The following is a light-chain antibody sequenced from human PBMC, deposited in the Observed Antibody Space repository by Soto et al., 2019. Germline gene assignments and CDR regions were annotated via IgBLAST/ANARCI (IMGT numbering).Light chain of an antibody. J-gene: IGKJ5*01. CDR2: DTS. CDR3: QQYDDLPIT. Sequence: DIQMTQSPSFLSASVGDRVTITCQATHAINNFLNWYRQKPGKAPELLIYDTSNLKTGVPSRFSGSGSGTDFSFTISSLQPEDIGTYYCQQYDDLPITFGQGTRLGIK. CDR1: HAINNF. V-gene: IGKV1-33*01.